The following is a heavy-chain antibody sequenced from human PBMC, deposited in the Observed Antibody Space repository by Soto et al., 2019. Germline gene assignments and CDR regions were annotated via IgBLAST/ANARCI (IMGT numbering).Heavy chain of an antibody. CDR3: ARGDRDGYNYYFDH. J-gene: IGHJ4*02. Sequence: GGSLRLSCAASGFTVSSNYMSWVRQAPGKGLEWVSVIYSGGSTYYADSVKGRFTISRHNSKNTLYLQMNSLRAEDTAVYYCARGDRDGYNYYFDHWGQGTLVTVSS. CDR2: IYSGGST. CDR1: GFTVSSNY. D-gene: IGHD5-12*01. V-gene: IGHV3-53*04.